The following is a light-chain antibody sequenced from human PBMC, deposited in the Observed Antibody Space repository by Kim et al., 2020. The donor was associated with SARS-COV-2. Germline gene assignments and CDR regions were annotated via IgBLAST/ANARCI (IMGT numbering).Light chain of an antibody. J-gene: IGLJ1*01. CDR1: SSDIGRFNY. CDR3: SSYAGNNIYV. Sequence: GQSFTISCTGTSSDIGRFNYVSWYQQHPGKAPKLIISEVSEWPSGVPDRFSGSKSGNTASLTISGLQADDEADYYCSSYAGNNIYVFGTGTKVTVL. V-gene: IGLV2-8*01. CDR2: EVS.